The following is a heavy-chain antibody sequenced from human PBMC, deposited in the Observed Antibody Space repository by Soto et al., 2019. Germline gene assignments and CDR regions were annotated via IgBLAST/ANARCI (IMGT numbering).Heavy chain of an antibody. CDR1: WGSIRDGGDS. Sequence: LQTLSLTSGVSWGSIRDGGDSWSWIRQPPGKGLEWIGFIYYSGSSYYNPSLNSRVTMSVDTSKNQFSLKLYSVTAADTAVYYCAREARGYDSFIDYWGQGTLVTVSS. D-gene: IGHD5-12*01. CDR2: IYYSGSS. CDR3: AREARGYDSFIDY. J-gene: IGHJ4*02. V-gene: IGHV4-30-4*07.